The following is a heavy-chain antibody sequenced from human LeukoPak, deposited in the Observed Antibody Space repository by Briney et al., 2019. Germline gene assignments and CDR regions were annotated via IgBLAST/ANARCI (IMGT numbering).Heavy chain of an antibody. Sequence: GGSLRLSCAASRFTFSKYWMSWVRQAPGKGLEWVANMKQDGGEKYYVDSVKGRFTISRDNAKNSLYLQMNSLRGEDTAVYYCARNLHDYWGQGTLVTVSS. J-gene: IGHJ4*02. CDR2: MKQDGGEK. CDR1: RFTFSKYW. V-gene: IGHV3-7*01. CDR3: ARNLHDY.